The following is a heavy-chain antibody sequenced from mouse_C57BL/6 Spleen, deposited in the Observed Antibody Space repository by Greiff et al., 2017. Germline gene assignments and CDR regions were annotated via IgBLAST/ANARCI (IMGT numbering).Heavy chain of an antibody. CDR3: AREGTDATDY. V-gene: IGHV1-66*01. D-gene: IGHD3-3*01. CDR1: GYSFTSYY. J-gene: IGHJ4*01. CDR2: IYPGSGNT. Sequence: QVQLQQSGPELVKPGASVKISCKASGYSFTSYYIHWVKQRPGQGLEWIGWIYPGSGNTKYNEKFKGKATLTADTSSSTAYMQLSSLTSEDSAVYYCAREGTDATDYWGQGTSVTVSS.